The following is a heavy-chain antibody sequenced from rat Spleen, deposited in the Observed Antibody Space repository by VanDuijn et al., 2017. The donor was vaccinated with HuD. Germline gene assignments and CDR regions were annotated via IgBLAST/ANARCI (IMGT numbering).Heavy chain of an antibody. CDR3: ASPSGEGNYFDY. V-gene: IGHV5-19*01. J-gene: IGHJ2*01. CDR1: GFTFSNYG. Sequence: EVQLVESGGGLVQPGRSLKLSCAASGFTFSNYGMHWIRQAPTKGLEWVASISPSGGSTYYRDSVKGRFTISRDNAKSTLYLQMDSLRSEDTATYYCASPSGEGNYFDYWGQGVMVTVSS. CDR2: ISPSGGST. D-gene: IGHD1-11*01.